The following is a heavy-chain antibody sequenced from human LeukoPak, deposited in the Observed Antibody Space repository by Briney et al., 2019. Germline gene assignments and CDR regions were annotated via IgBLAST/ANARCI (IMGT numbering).Heavy chain of an antibody. Sequence: GGSLRLSCAASGFTFSSYVMHWVRQAPGKGLEWVAIISYDGSNEYYADSVKGRFTISRDNAKNSLYLQMNSLRAEDTAVYYCARDLEEYCSGGSCSLFDYWGQGTLVTVSS. CDR2: ISYDGSNE. J-gene: IGHJ4*02. V-gene: IGHV3-30*04. D-gene: IGHD2-15*01. CDR3: ARDLEEYCSGGSCSLFDY. CDR1: GFTFSSYV.